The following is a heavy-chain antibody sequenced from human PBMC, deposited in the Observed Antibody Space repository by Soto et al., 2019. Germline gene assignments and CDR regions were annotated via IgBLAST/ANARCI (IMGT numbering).Heavy chain of an antibody. D-gene: IGHD3-9*01. CDR3: ARSHIHYDILTGLGAYYFDY. J-gene: IGHJ4*02. V-gene: IGHV3-30-3*01. Sequence: VQLVESGGGVVQPGRSLRLSCAASGFTFSSYAMHWVRQAPGKGLEWVAVISYDGSNKYYADSVKGRFTISRDNSKNTLYLQMNSLRAEDTAVYYCARSHIHYDILTGLGAYYFDYWGQGTLVTVSS. CDR2: ISYDGSNK. CDR1: GFTFSSYA.